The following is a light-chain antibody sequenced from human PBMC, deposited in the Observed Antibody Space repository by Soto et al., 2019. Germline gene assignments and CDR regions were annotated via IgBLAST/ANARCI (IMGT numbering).Light chain of an antibody. V-gene: IGKV3D-15*01. CDR1: ETVRDY. CDR3: QQYIRWPLT. Sequence: EIVLTQSPDTLSLSPGEGVTISCRASETVRDYLAWHQQQPGQAPRLLIYDASTRATGTPARFSGSGSGTEFTLAVSSLQSEDYALYFCQQYIRWPLTFGGGTKVEI. CDR2: DAS. J-gene: IGKJ4*01.